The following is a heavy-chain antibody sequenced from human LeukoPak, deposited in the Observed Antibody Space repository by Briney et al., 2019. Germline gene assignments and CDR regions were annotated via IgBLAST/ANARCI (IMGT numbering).Heavy chain of an antibody. V-gene: IGHV3-11*04. Sequence: QPGGSLRLSCAASGFTFSDYYMSWVRQAPGKGLEWVSYISSSCSTIYYADSVKGRFTVSRDNAKNSLYLQMNSLRAEDTAVYYCARAYDSSGLSYWYFGLWGRGTLVTVSS. CDR2: ISSSCSTI. CDR1: GFTFSDYY. D-gene: IGHD3-22*01. CDR3: ARAYDSSGLSYWYFGL. J-gene: IGHJ2*01.